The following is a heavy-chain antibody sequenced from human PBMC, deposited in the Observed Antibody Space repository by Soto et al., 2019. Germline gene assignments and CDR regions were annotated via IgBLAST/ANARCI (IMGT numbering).Heavy chain of an antibody. V-gene: IGHV1-69*02. CDR2: IIPILGIA. J-gene: IGHJ4*02. CDR1: GGTFSSYT. CDR3: ARHDYGATDY. D-gene: IGHD4-17*01. Sequence: QVQLVQSGAEVKKPGSSVKVSCKASGGTFSSYTISWVRQAPGQGLEWMGRIIPILGIANYAQKFQGRVTITADKSTSTAYMELSSLRYADKAVYYCARHDYGATDYWVQGTMVTVSS.